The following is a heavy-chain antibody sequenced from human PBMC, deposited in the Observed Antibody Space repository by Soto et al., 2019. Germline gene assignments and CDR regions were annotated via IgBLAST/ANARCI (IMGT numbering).Heavy chain of an antibody. V-gene: IGHV1-69*08. J-gene: IGHJ4*02. Sequence: QVQLMQSGAEVKKPGSSVKVSCKASGGTFSSYTISWVRQAPGQGLEWMGRIIPILGIANYAQKFQGRVTITADKSTSTAYMELSSLRSEDTAVYYCARDSDWNYPFDYWGQGTLVTVSS. CDR1: GGTFSSYT. CDR3: ARDSDWNYPFDY. CDR2: IIPILGIA. D-gene: IGHD1-7*01.